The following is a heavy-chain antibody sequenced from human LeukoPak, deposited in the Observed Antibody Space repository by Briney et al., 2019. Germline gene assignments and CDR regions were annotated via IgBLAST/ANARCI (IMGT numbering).Heavy chain of an antibody. CDR3: ARDSTTWIFGVVIIGGKFDY. J-gene: IGHJ4*02. D-gene: IGHD3-3*01. CDR1: GFTFSTYW. CDR2: IKQDGSEK. V-gene: IGHV3-7*01. Sequence: GGSLRLSCAASGFTFSTYWMTWVRQAPGKGLEWVANIKQDGSEKYYVDSVEGRFTISRDNSKNTLYLQMNSLRAEDTSVYYCARDSTTWIFGVVIIGGKFDYWGQGTLVTVSS.